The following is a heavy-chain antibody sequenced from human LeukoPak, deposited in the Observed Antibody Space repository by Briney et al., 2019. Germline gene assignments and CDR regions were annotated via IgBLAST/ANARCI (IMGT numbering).Heavy chain of an antibody. CDR1: GGSTSSYY. Sequence: SETLSLTCTVSGGSTSSYYWSWVRQPPGKGLEWIGYIYYTGSTNYNPSLKSRVTISGDTSKNQFSLKLSSVTAADTAVYYCAKSSGYYYPIDYWGQGTLVTVSS. D-gene: IGHD3-22*01. CDR3: AKSSGYYYPIDY. CDR2: IYYTGST. V-gene: IGHV4-59*01. J-gene: IGHJ4*02.